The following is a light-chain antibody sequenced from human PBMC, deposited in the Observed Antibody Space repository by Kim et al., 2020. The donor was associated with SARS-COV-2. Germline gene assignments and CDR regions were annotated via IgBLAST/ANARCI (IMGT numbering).Light chain of an antibody. CDR2: GAS. CDR3: QQLNSYPLT. J-gene: IGKJ4*01. V-gene: IGKV1-9*01. CDR1: QGISSY. Sequence: DIQLTQSPSFLSASVGDRLTITCRASQGISSYLAWYQQKPGKAPKLLIYGASILQSGVPSRFSGSGSGTEFTLTISSLQPEDFATYYCQQLNSYPLTFGEGTKVDIK.